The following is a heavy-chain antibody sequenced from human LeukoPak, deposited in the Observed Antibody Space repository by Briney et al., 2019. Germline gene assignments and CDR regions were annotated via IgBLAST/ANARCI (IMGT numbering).Heavy chain of an antibody. V-gene: IGHV4-31*03. CDR2: IYYRGST. Sequence: PSETLSLTCTVSGGSITSGGYYWSWIRQHPGKGLEWIGYIYYRGSTYYNPTLTTRFIISLDTSKNHFSLKLNSVTAADTAVYYCARGTMVRERDNWFDPWGQGTLLTVSS. J-gene: IGHJ5*02. D-gene: IGHD3-10*01. CDR1: GGSITSGGYY. CDR3: ARGTMVRERDNWFDP.